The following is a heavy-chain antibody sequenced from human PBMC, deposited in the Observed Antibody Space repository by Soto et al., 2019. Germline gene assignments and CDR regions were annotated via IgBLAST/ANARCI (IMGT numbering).Heavy chain of an antibody. CDR1: GHTFHNYA. Sequence: EVQLLESGGGLEQPGGSLRLSCVGSGHTFHNYAMTWVRQAPGKGLEWVSGISGSGGSTYYADSVRGRFTISRDDSKNTMYLQMNSLRGEDTAVYYCAKVSRGIGVVPGALNWGQGTLVTVSS. V-gene: IGHV3-23*01. CDR3: AKVSRGIGVVPGALN. J-gene: IGHJ4*02. D-gene: IGHD2-2*01. CDR2: ISGSGGST.